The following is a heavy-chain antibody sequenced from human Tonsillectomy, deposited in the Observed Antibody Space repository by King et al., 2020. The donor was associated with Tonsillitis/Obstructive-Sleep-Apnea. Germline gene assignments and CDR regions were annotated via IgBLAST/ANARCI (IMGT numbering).Heavy chain of an antibody. D-gene: IGHD3-22*01. J-gene: IGHJ4*02. CDR3: ARDSRSHYYDTSGYYTFDY. CDR2: ISAYNGDT. Sequence: QLVQSGAEVKKPGASVKVSCKASGYTFTTYGISWVRQAPGQGLEWMGWISAYNGDTNYAQKLHGRVTMTTDTSTSTAYMEVRSLRSDDTAVYYCARDSRSHYYDTSGYYTFDYWGQGTLVTVSS. V-gene: IGHV1-18*01. CDR1: GYTFTTYG.